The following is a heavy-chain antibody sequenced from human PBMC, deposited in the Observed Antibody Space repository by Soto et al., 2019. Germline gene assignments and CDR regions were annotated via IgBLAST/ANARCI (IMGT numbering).Heavy chain of an antibody. D-gene: IGHD3-3*02. CDR3: ARHSLALRKNNWFDP. J-gene: IGHJ5*02. CDR1: GDSISSSDLY. V-gene: IGHV4-39*01. Sequence: PSETLSLTCTVSGDSISSSDLYWDWVRQPPGKGLEWIGSIFYLGSSYYNPSLKSRVTMSVDTSKNQFSLRLRSVTAADTALYFCARHSLALRKNNWFDPWGQGIMVTVS. CDR2: IFYLGSS.